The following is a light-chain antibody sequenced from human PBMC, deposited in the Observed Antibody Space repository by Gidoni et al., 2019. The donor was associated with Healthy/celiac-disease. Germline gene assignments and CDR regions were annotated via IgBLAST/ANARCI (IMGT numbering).Light chain of an antibody. J-gene: IGLJ1*01. Sequence: SYELPQPLSVSVALGQTARITCGGNNSGSKNVHGYQKKTGQAPGLVIYRDSNRPSGSPERFSAANSGNTATLTISRAQAGDEADYDCQVWDSSTEVFGTGTKVTVL. CDR3: QVWDSSTEV. CDR2: RDS. CDR1: NSGSKN. V-gene: IGLV3-9*01.